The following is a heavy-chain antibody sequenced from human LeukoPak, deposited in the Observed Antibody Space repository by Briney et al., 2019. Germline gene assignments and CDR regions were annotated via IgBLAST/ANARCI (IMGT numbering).Heavy chain of an antibody. J-gene: IGHJ4*02. V-gene: IGHV1-8*01. Sequence: ASVKVSCKASGYTFTSYDFNWVRQATGQRPEWMGWMSPNSGDTGYAQKFQDRATMTRSTSISTAYMELSSLRSDDTAVYYCARGPPNWGYDYWGPGTLVTVSS. CDR3: ARGPPNWGYDY. CDR1: GYTFTSYD. D-gene: IGHD7-27*01. CDR2: MSPNSGDT.